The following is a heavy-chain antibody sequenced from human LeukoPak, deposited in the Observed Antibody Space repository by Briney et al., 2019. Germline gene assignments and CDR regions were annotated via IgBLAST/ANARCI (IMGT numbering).Heavy chain of an antibody. Sequence: ASVKVSCKASGYTFTGYYLHWVRQAPGQGLEWMGWINPNSGGTNYEQKFQGRVTMTRDTSISTAYMELSRLRSDDTAVYYCARDVGEYCSSTNCYASNYWGQGTLVTVSS. J-gene: IGHJ4*02. CDR2: INPNSGGT. D-gene: IGHD2-2*01. CDR1: GYTFTGYY. CDR3: ARDVGEYCSSTNCYASNY. V-gene: IGHV1-2*02.